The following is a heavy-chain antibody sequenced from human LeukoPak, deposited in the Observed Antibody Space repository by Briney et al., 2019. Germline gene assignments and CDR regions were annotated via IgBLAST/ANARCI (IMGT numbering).Heavy chain of an antibody. J-gene: IGHJ4*02. CDR3: ARVQGWLRPVDY. CDR2: ISSSSSYI. V-gene: IGHV3-21*01. CDR1: GFTFSSYS. Sequence: GGSLRLSCAASGFTFSSYSMNWVRQAPGKGLEWVSSISSSSSYIYYADSVKGRFTISRDNAKNSLYLQMNSLRAEDTAVYCCARVQGWLRPVDYWGQGTLVTVSS. D-gene: IGHD5-12*01.